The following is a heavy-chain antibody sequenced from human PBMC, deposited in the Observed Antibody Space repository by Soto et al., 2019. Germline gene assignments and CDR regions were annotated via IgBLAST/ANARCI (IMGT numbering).Heavy chain of an antibody. CDR1: ASIFKGNG. V-gene: IGHV3-33*08. D-gene: IGHD1-26*01. J-gene: IGHJ4*02. CDR3: ARDGVGATTFFGFLDY. CDR2: IRYDGSDE. Sequence: QVQLVESGGGVVQPGGSLRLSCAASASIFKGNGMHWVRQAPGKGLEWVAIIRYDGSDEHYGDSVKGRFTISRDNSKNMLYLQMNSLRAEDTAVYYCARDGVGATTFFGFLDYWGQGTLVTVSS.